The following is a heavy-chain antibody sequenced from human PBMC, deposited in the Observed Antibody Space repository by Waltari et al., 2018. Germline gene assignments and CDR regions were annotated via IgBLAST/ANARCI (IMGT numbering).Heavy chain of an antibody. Sequence: EVQLLESGGGLVQPGGSLRLSCAASGFTFSNFAMGWVRQAPGKGLGEVSTIKCDGDLTYYADSVKGRFTISRDNSKNTLYLQVNSLRAEDTAVYYCAKGYYVAAYFDHWGQGTLVTVSS. CDR2: IKCDGDLT. CDR1: GFTFSNFA. D-gene: IGHD3-16*01. V-gene: IGHV3-23*01. J-gene: IGHJ4*02. CDR3: AKGYYVAAYFDH.